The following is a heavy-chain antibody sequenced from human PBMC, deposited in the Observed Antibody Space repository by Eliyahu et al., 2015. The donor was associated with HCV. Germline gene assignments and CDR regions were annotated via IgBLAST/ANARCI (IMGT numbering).Heavy chain of an antibody. Sequence: EVQLVESGGGLVKPGGSLXLSXVASGFFFTNAWMSWVRQAPGKGLEYVGRIISKTDGGAIEYAAPVKGRFIISRDDSKNMVYLQMNSLKTEDTALYYCTTGDFTFSANDHWGQGTLVTVSS. J-gene: IGHJ4*02. CDR3: TTGDFTFSANDH. D-gene: IGHD2-21*01. CDR2: IISKTDGGAI. CDR1: GFFFTNAW. V-gene: IGHV3-15*01.